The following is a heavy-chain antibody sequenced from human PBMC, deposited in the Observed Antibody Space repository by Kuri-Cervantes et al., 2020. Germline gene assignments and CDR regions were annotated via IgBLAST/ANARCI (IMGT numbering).Heavy chain of an antibody. Sequence: GESLKISCAASGFTFDDYGMSWVRQAPGKGLEWVASIKQDGSEKYYVDSVKGRFTISRDNAKNSLYLQMNSLRAEDTAVYSCARDLPPSSWGQGTLVTVSS. CDR3: ARDLPPSS. J-gene: IGHJ5*02. CDR1: GFTFDDYG. V-gene: IGHV3-7*01. CDR2: IKQDGSEK.